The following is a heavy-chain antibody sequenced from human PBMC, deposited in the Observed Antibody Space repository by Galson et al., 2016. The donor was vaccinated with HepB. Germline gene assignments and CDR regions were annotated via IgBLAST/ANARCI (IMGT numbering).Heavy chain of an antibody. J-gene: IGHJ4*02. CDR1: GFVFSNFG. CDR3: SKGRLGRWIFGH. V-gene: IGHV3-23*01. D-gene: IGHD3-9*01. CDR2: ISSSRST. Sequence: SLRLSCAASGFVFSNFGLSWVRQAPGKGLEWVANISSSRSTIYSAAVQGRFTFTSDNSNNRLLLQQNGRRAEDTAVDYCSKGRLGRWIFGHWGQGTLLTVSS.